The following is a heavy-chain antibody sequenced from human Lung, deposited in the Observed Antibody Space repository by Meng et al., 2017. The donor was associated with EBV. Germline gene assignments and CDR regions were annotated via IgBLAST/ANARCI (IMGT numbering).Heavy chain of an antibody. Sequence: QLQRKESGSGLVKPSQTLSITCTVSGGSVISGGYYWSWIRQQPGKGLEWIGYIYYTGSSFYNPSLKSRVTISVDTSKNQFSLNLSSVTAADTAVYYCANAGRFGESLGDYWGQGILVTVSS. CDR2: IYYTGSS. V-gene: IGHV4-31*03. J-gene: IGHJ4*02. CDR1: GGSVISGGYY. D-gene: IGHD3-10*01. CDR3: ANAGRFGESLGDY.